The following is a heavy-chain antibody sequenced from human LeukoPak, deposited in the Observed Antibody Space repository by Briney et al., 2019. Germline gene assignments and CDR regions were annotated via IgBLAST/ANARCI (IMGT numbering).Heavy chain of an antibody. Sequence: GGSLRLSCAASGFTFSSYSMNWVRQAPGKGLEWVSYISSSSSTIYYADSVKGRFTISRDNAKNSLYLQMNSLRAEDTAVYYCARVEADPNFYYGMDVWGQGTPVTVS. CDR2: ISSSSSTI. V-gene: IGHV3-48*01. J-gene: IGHJ6*02. CDR1: GFTFSSYS. CDR3: ARVEADPNFYYGMDV.